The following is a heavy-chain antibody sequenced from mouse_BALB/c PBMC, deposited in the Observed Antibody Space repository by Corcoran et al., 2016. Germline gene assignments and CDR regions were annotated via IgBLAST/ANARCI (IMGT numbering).Heavy chain of an antibody. V-gene: IGHV14-3*02. CDR2: IDPANGNT. J-gene: IGHJ1*01. Sequence: EVQLQQSGAELVKPGASVKLSCTASGFNIKDTYMHWVKQRPEQGLEWIGRIDPANGNTKYDPKFQGKATITADTSSNTAYLQLSSLTSEDTAVYYCATYYYGSRGYVDVWGAGTTVTVSS. CDR1: GFNIKDTY. CDR3: ATYYYGSRGYVDV. D-gene: IGHD1-1*01.